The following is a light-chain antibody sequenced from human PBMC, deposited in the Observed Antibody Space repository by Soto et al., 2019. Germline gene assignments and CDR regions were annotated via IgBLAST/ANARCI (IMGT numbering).Light chain of an antibody. V-gene: IGLV2-14*01. J-gene: IGLJ1*01. CDR1: SSDVGGYNY. Sequence: QCALPLPASASGADGESITISYTGTSSDVGGYNYVSWYQQHPGKAPKLMIYDVSNRPSGVSHRFSGSKSGNTASLIISGLQAEDEADYYCSSYTSSSTLYAFGTGTKFTVL. CDR2: DVS. CDR3: SSYTSSSTLYA.